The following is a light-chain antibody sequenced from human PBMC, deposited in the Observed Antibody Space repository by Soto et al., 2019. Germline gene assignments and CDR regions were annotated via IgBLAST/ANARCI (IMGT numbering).Light chain of an antibody. V-gene: IGLV2-14*01. Sequence: QSALTQPASVSGSPGQSITISCTGTSSDVGGYNYVSWYQQHPGKAPKLMIYEVSNRPSGVSNRFSGSKSGNTASLTISGLRAADEADYYCSSYTSSSTLFVFGTGTKVTVL. CDR2: EVS. CDR1: SSDVGGYNY. J-gene: IGLJ1*01. CDR3: SSYTSSSTLFV.